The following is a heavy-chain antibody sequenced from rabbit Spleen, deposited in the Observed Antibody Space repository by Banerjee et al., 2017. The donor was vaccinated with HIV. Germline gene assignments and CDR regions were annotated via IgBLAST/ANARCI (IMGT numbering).Heavy chain of an antibody. CDR1: GFSFSSNW. J-gene: IGHJ6*01. V-gene: IGHV1S45*01. CDR2: IDTNDGDT. CDR3: ARDTSSSFSSYGMDL. Sequence: LEESGGGLVKPGGTLTLTCTVSGFSFSSNWICWVRQAPGKGLEWIACIDTNDGDTYYANWAKGRFTISKTSSTTVTLQMTSLTAADTATYFCARDTSSSFSSYGMDLWGPGTLVTVS. D-gene: IGHD1-1*01.